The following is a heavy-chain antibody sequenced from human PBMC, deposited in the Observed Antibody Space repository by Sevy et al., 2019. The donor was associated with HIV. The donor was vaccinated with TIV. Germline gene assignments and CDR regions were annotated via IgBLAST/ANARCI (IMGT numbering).Heavy chain of an antibody. CDR2: IYSGGST. J-gene: IGHJ6*02. D-gene: IGHD3-22*01. V-gene: IGHV3-53*01. CDR3: AGGNSGSDYYDSSGPNPGYYYYYGMDV. CDR1: GFTVSSNY. Sequence: GGSLRLSCAASGFTVSSNYMSWVRQAPGKGLEWVSVIYSGGSTYYADSVKGRFTLYSDNSMNTLYLQMNSLRAEDTAVYYCAGGNSGSDYYDSSGPNPGYYYYYGMDVWGQGTTVTVSS.